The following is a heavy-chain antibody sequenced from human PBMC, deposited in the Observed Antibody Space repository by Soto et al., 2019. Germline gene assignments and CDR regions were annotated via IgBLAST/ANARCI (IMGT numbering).Heavy chain of an antibody. CDR3: AREPSRSWQFDY. CDR2: IWYDGSNK. V-gene: IGHV3-33*01. J-gene: IGHJ4*02. CDR1: GFTFSSYG. D-gene: IGHD6-13*01. Sequence: GGSLRLSCAASGFTFSSYGMHWVRQALGKGLEWVAVIWYDGSNKYYADSVKGRFTISRDNSKNTLYLQMNSLRAEDTAVYYCAREPSRSWQFDYWGQGTLVTVSS.